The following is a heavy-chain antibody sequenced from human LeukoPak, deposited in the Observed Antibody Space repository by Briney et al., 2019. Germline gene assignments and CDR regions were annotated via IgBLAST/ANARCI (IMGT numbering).Heavy chain of an antibody. Sequence: AGGSLRRSGAASGFTFSSYSMKWVRQAPGKGLEWGSYISSSSSTIYYADSVKGRFTISRDNAKNSLYLQMNSLRAEDTAVYYCARDIPKLDAFDIWGQGTMVTVSS. J-gene: IGHJ3*02. D-gene: IGHD2-21*01. CDR2: ISSSSSTI. V-gene: IGHV3-48*01. CDR1: GFTFSSYS. CDR3: ARDIPKLDAFDI.